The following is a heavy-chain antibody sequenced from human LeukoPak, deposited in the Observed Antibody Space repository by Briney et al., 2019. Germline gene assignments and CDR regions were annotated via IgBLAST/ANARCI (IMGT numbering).Heavy chain of an antibody. V-gene: IGHV3-66*01. CDR3: ARDRLTEAYSSAWMRFDP. D-gene: IGHD6-19*01. Sequence: PGGSLRLSCAASGFTVSSNYMSWVRQAPGKGLEWVSVVHAGGSAYYADSVKGRFTISRDNSANTLNLQMNSLRAEDTAVYYCARDRLTEAYSSAWMRFDPWGQGTLVTVSS. CDR2: VHAGGSA. CDR1: GFTVSSNY. J-gene: IGHJ5*02.